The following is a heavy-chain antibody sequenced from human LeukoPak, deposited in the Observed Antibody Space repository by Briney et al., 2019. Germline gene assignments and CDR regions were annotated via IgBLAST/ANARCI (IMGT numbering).Heavy chain of an antibody. CDR1: GGTFSSYA. J-gene: IGHJ6*03. D-gene: IGHD5-18*01. V-gene: IGHV1-69*13. Sequence: SVKVSCKASGGTFSSYAISWVRQAPGQGLEWMGGIIPIFGTANYAQKFQGRVTITADESTSTAYMGLSSLRSEDTAVYYCARSGDTASWGYYYYYYMDVWGKGTTVTVSS. CDR2: IIPIFGTA. CDR3: ARSGDTASWGYYYYYYMDV.